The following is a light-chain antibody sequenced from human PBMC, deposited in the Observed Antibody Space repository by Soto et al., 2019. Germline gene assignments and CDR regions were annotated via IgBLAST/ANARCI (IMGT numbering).Light chain of an antibody. CDR2: AAF. CDR1: QGIDTY. V-gene: IGKV1-27*01. J-gene: IGKJ4*01. CDR3: QKYNSAPLT. Sequence: DIQMTQSPSSLSASVGDRVTITCRASQGIDTYLAWYQQKPGRVPKLLIYAAFTLQSGVPSRLSGSGSGTDFTLTISSLQPEDVATYYCQKYNSAPLTFGGGTKVDIK.